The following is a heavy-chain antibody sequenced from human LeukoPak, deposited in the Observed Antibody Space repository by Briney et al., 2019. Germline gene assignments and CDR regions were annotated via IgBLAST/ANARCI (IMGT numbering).Heavy chain of an antibody. J-gene: IGHJ4*02. CDR3: ARRTGYSTSRLDY. V-gene: IGHV4-34*01. CDR2: INHSGST. Sequence: SETLSLTCAVYGGSFSGYYWSWIRQPPGKGLXXXGEINHSGSTNYNPSLKSRVTISVDTSKNQFSLKLSSVTAADTAVYYCARRTGYSTSRLDYWGQGTLVTVSS. CDR1: GGSFSGYY. D-gene: IGHD6-13*01.